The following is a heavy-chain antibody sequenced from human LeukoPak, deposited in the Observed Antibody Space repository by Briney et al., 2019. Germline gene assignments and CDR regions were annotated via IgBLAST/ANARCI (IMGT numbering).Heavy chain of an antibody. V-gene: IGHV3-23*01. CDR1: GFTFSSYA. CDR2: ISGSGGST. CDR3: AKGIEGITGVVTYFDY. D-gene: IGHD3-3*01. Sequence: PGGSLRLSCAASGFTFSSYAMSWVRQAPGKGLEWVSVISGSGGSTYYADSVKGRFTISRDNSKNTLYLQMNSLRAEDTAVYYCAKGIEGITGVVTYFDYWGQGTLVTVSS. J-gene: IGHJ4*02.